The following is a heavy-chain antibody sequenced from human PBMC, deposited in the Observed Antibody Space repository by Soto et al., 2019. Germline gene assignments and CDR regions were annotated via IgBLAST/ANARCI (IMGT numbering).Heavy chain of an antibody. D-gene: IGHD6-13*01. V-gene: IGHV1-24*01. J-gene: IGHJ2*01. CDR3: ETSSVSSRYFGL. CDR2: FDHEDGET. Sequence: QVQLVQSGAEVKKPGASVKVSCKVSGYTLTELSMHWVRQAPGKGLEWIGGFDHEDGETIYAQKFQVRVTMTQDTAAYTDYMELRRLRSEDTAVYYCETSSVSSRYFGLWGPGNLVTVSS. CDR1: GYTLTELS.